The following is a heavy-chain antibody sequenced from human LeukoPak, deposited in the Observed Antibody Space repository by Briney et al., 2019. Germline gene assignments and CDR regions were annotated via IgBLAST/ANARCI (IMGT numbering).Heavy chain of an antibody. D-gene: IGHD3-3*01. J-gene: IGHJ4*02. V-gene: IGHV3-7*01. CDR2: IKEDASEK. CDR1: GFTFGDYW. CDR3: ARIRSITIFGVPQDY. Sequence: PGASLRLSCAASGFTFGDYWMTWVRQAPGKGLEWVANIKEDASEKYYVGSVKGRFTISRDNAKNSLYLQMNSLRAEDTAVYYCARIRSITIFGVPQDYWGQGTLVTVSS.